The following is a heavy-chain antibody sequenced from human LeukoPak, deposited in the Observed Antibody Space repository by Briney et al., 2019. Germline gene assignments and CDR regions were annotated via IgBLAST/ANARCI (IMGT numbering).Heavy chain of an antibody. J-gene: IGHJ6*02. CDR3: ARAPSTVTTPYYYYGMDV. D-gene: IGHD4-17*01. V-gene: IGHV1-18*01. CDR1: GYTFTSYG. CDR2: ISAYNGNT. Sequence: ASVKVSCKASGYTFTSYGISWVRQAPGQGLEWMGWISAYNGNTNYAQKLQVSVTMTTDTSTSTAYMELRSLRSDDTAVYYCARAPSTVTTPYYYYGMDVWGQGTTVTVSS.